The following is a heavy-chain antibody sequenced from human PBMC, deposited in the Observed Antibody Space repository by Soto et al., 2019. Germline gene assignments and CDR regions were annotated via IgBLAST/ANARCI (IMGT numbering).Heavy chain of an antibody. J-gene: IGHJ3*02. CDR3: ARHGRWHDLDI. D-gene: IGHD1-1*01. CDR2: IYYSGST. Sequence: QVQLQESGPGLVKTSETQSLTCTVSGGSISSYYWSWIRQPPGKGLEWIGYIYYSGSTNYNPSLKSRVTISVDTSKNQFSLKLSSVTAADTAVYYCARHGRWHDLDIWGQGTMVTVSS. CDR1: GGSISSYY. V-gene: IGHV4-59*08.